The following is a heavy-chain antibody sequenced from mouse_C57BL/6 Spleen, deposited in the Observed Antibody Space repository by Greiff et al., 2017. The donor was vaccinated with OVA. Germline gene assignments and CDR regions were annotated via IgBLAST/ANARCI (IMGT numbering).Heavy chain of an antibody. V-gene: IGHV1-80*01. J-gene: IGHJ2*01. CDR1: GYAFSSYW. D-gene: IGHD1-1*01. Sequence: VQLQESGAELVKPGASVKISCKASGYAFSSYWMNWVKQRPGKGLEWIGQIYPGDGDTNYNGKFKGKATLTADKSSSTAYMQLSSLTSEDSAVYFCARNYYGSIWDYWGQGTTLTVSS. CDR3: ARNYYGSIWDY. CDR2: IYPGDGDT.